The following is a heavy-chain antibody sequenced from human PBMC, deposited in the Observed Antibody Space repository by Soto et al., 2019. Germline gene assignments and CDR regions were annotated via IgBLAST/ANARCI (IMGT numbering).Heavy chain of an antibody. V-gene: IGHV4-34*01. Sequence: QVQLQQWGAGLLKPSETLSLTCAVYGGSFSGYYWSWIRQPPGKGLEWIGEINHSGSTNYNPSLKSRLTISVDTSKNQFSLKLSSVTAADTAVYYCARFRRGYYYGSGRYHYDYWVQGTLVTVSS. CDR3: ARFRRGYYYGSGRYHYDY. J-gene: IGHJ4*02. D-gene: IGHD3-10*01. CDR1: GGSFSGYY. CDR2: INHSGST.